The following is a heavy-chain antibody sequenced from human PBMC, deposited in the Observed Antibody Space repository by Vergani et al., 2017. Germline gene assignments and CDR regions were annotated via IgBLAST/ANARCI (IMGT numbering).Heavy chain of an antibody. CDR1: GYTFTSYA. J-gene: IGHJ6*02. Sequence: QVQLVQSGSELKKPGASVKVSCKASGYTFTSYAMNWVRQAPGQGLEWMGWINTNTGNPTYAQGFTGRFVFSLDTSVSTAYLQISSLKAEDTAVYYCARERRVGINRINYYYYYGMDVWGQGTTVTVSS. CDR2: INTNTGNP. D-gene: IGHD1-14*01. CDR3: ARERRVGINRINYYYYYGMDV. V-gene: IGHV7-4-1*02.